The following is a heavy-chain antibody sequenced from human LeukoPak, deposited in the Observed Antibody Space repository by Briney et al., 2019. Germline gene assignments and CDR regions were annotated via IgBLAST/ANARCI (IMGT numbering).Heavy chain of an antibody. V-gene: IGHV1-46*01. J-gene: IGHJ4*02. CDR2: INPSGGST. CDR1: GYTFTSYY. Sequence: GASVKVSCKASGYTFTSYYMHWVRQAPGQGLEWMAIINPSGGSTNYAQKFQGRVTMTRDTSTSTVYMELSSLRSEDTAVYYCARDPRPSYDSSDYYYPGDYWGQGTLVTVS. CDR3: ARDPRPSYDSSDYYYPGDY. D-gene: IGHD3-22*01.